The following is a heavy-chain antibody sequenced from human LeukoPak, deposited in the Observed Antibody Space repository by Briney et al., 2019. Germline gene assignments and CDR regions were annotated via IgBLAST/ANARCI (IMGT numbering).Heavy chain of an antibody. CDR2: ISSSGSTI. V-gene: IGHV3-48*03. CDR3: AELGITMIGGV. D-gene: IGHD3-10*02. CDR1: GFTFSTYE. J-gene: IGHJ6*04. Sequence: GGSLRLSCAASGFTFSTYEMNWVRQAPGKGLEGVSYISSSGSTIYYADSVKGRFTISRDNAKNSLYLQMNSLRAEDPAVYYCAELGITMIGGVWGKGTTVTISS.